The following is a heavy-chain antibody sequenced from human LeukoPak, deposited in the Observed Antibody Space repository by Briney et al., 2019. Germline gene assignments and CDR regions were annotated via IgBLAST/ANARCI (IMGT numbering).Heavy chain of an antibody. V-gene: IGHV3-21*01. D-gene: IGHD4-17*01. CDR1: GFTFSSYW. CDR2: ISSSSSYI. CDR3: ARDLTVTGAFFDY. J-gene: IGHJ4*02. Sequence: GGSLRLSCAASGFTFSSYWMNWARQAPGKGLEWVSSISSSSSYIYYADSVKGRFTISRDNAKNSLYLQMNSLRAEDTAVYYCARDLTVTGAFFDYWGQGTLVTVSS.